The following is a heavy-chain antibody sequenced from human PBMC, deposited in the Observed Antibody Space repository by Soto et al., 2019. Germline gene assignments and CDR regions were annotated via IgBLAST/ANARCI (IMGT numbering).Heavy chain of an antibody. CDR1: GFTFSSYA. D-gene: IGHD2-15*01. CDR2: ISGSGGGT. Sequence: GGSLRLSCAASGFTFSSYAMSWVRQAPGKGLEWVSAISGSGGGTYYADSVKGRFTTYRDNSKNTLYLQMNSLRAEDKAVYYCAKECSGGSCYSPYTFDYWGQGTLVTVSS. CDR3: AKECSGGSCYSPYTFDY. V-gene: IGHV3-23*01. J-gene: IGHJ4*02.